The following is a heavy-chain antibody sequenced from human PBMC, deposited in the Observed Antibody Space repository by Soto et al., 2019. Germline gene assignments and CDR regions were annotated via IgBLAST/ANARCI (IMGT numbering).Heavy chain of an antibody. CDR2: VHHSGST. CDR1: GGSITGYY. Sequence: SETLSLTCAVYGGSITGYYWGWIRPPPGKGLEWIGEVHHSGSTSYNPSLKSRVTMLLDTSKNRFSLRLNSVTAADTAVYYCARVGRPITMVRGVIKNNWFDPWGQGTLVTVSS. V-gene: IGHV4-34*01. D-gene: IGHD3-10*01. CDR3: ARVGRPITMVRGVIKNNWFDP. J-gene: IGHJ5*02.